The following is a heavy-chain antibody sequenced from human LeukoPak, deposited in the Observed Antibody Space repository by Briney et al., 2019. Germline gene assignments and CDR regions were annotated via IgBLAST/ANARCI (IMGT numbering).Heavy chain of an antibody. CDR2: INWNGGST. V-gene: IGHV3-20*04. D-gene: IGHD2-15*01. CDR3: ARHSGSDYYYYYMDV. Sequence: GGSLRLFCAASGFTFDDYGMSWVRQAPGKGLEWVSGINWNGGSTGYADSVKGRFTISRDNAKNSLYLQMNSLRAEDTALYYCARHSGSDYYYYYMDVWGKGTTVTVSS. CDR1: GFTFDDYG. J-gene: IGHJ6*03.